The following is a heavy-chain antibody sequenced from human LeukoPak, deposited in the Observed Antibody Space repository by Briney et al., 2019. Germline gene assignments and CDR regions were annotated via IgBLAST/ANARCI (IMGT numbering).Heavy chain of an antibody. CDR3: ARSYSFDY. V-gene: IGHV3-74*01. J-gene: IGHJ4*02. CDR2: ICTDGSST. D-gene: IGHD2-21*01. CDR1: GFTFSSYW. Sequence: PGGSLRLSCAASGFTFSSYWIHWVRQAPGKGLVWVSRICTDGSSTNYADSAKGRFTISRDNAKNTLYLQMNSLRAEDTAVYYCARSYSFDYWGQGTLVTVSS.